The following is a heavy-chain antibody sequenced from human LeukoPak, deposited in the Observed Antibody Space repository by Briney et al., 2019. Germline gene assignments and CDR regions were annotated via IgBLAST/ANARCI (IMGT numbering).Heavy chain of an antibody. CDR2: IYTSGST. CDR1: GGSISSGSYY. D-gene: IGHD6-19*01. J-gene: IGHJ5*02. V-gene: IGHV4-61*02. CDR3: ARGAAVAGWGGNWFDP. Sequence: PSETLSLTCTVSGGSISSGSYYWSWIRQPAGKGLEWIGRIYTSGSTNYNPSLKSRVTISVDTSKNQFSLKLSSVTAADTAVYYCARGAAVAGWGGNWFDPWGQGTLVTVSS.